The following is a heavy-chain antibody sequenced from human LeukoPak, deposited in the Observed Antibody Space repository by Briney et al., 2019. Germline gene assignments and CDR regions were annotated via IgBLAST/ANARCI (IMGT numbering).Heavy chain of an antibody. Sequence: GGSLRLSCAASGFTFRSYTMSWVRQAPGKGLEWVSTISGSGGSTYLADSVKGRFTISRDNAKNSLYLQMDSLRAEDTAVYYCTRHPAEGDYWGQGTLVTVSS. J-gene: IGHJ4*02. CDR1: GFTFRSYT. CDR2: ISGSGGST. D-gene: IGHD2-15*01. V-gene: IGHV3-23*01. CDR3: TRHPAEGDY.